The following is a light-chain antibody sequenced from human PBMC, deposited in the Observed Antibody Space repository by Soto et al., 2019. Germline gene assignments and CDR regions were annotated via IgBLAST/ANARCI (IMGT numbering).Light chain of an antibody. CDR1: QSIISTF. J-gene: IGKJ2*01. Sequence: EIGLTKAPGTLSLSPGETASLSCSASQSIISTFLAWYQQMRGQPPSLLIHDSSRRASGIPARFTGSGSGTDFTLTSSIVEPEDSAVYYCQQTVHSPRTFGQGTRLEI. CDR2: DSS. CDR3: QQTVHSPRT. V-gene: IGKV3-20*01.